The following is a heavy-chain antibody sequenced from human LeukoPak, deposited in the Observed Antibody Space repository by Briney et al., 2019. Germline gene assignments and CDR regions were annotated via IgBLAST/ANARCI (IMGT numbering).Heavy chain of an antibody. D-gene: IGHD3-22*01. CDR2: IIPILGIA. J-gene: IGHJ4*02. V-gene: IGHV1-69*04. Sequence: ASVKVSCKASGGTFSSYAISWVRQAPGQGLEWMGRIIPILGIANYAQKFQGRVTITADKSTSTAYMELASLRSEDTAVYYCARRSTKGVYDSSGYYPDVEYWGQGTLVTVSS. CDR3: ARRSTKGVYDSSGYYPDVEY. CDR1: GGTFSSYA.